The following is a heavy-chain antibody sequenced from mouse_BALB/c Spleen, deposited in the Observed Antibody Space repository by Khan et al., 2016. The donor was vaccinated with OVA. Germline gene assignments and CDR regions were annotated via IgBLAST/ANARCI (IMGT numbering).Heavy chain of an antibody. J-gene: IGHJ2*01. CDR1: GYTFTTYW. CDR2: INPTSGYT. V-gene: IGHV1-7*01. Sequence: QVQLQQSGAELAKPGASVKMSCKASGYTFTTYWMHWVKQRPGQGLEWIGYINPTSGYTDYNDKFKDRATLSAAKSSSTAYMQLNSLTSADSTVEYCTRDRIDYWGQGTTLTVSS. CDR3: TRDRIDY.